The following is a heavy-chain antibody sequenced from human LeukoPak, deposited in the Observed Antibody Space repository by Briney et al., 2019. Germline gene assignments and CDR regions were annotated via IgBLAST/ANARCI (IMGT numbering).Heavy chain of an antibody. D-gene: IGHD3-10*01. CDR3: ARCLWFGELPPDY. J-gene: IGHJ4*02. CDR1: GGTFTSYY. CDR2: INPSGGST. V-gene: IGHV1-46*01. Sequence: ASVKVSCKASGGTFTSYYMHWVRQAPGQGLEWMGIINPSGGSTSYAQKFQGRVTMTRDTSTSTVYMELSSLRSEDTAMYYCARCLWFGELPPDYWGQGTLVTVSS.